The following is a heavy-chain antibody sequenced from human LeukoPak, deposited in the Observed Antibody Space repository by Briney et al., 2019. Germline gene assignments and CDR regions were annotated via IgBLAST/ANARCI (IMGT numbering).Heavy chain of an antibody. J-gene: IGHJ3*02. CDR2: ISDGGRTK. V-gene: IGHV3-30*03. CDR3: ARHAILNGQSHGQRPFDI. CDR1: GFTVSSFG. Sequence: GGSLRLSCAASGFTVSSFGIHWVRQSPGKGLAWVAVISDGGRTKYYAASVEGRFTISRDNAKNSVSLQMNSQRAEDTALYYCARHAILNGQSHGQRPFDIWGQGTMVTVSS. D-gene: IGHD2-8*01.